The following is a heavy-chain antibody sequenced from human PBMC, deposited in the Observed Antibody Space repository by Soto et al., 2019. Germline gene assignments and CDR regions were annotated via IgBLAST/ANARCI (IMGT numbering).Heavy chain of an antibody. CDR2: ISLSGTTI. J-gene: IGHJ5*02. V-gene: IGHV3-48*03. Sequence: PGVCLRLCCSSSGVTVSEYEMKWVRQAPGKGLDWVSYISLSGTTIHYADSVKFGFTISRDNAKNSVYLQMNRLRVEDTAIYYCAREGGFDWLYPWGQGTLVTVSS. CDR3: AREGGFDWLYP. CDR1: GVTVSEYE.